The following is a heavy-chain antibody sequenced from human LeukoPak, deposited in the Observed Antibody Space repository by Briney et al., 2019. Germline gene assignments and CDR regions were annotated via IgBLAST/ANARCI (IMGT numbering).Heavy chain of an antibody. J-gene: IGHJ4*02. CDR1: GGSVSSSSYY. V-gene: IGHV4-39*01. CDR2: IYYSGST. D-gene: IGHD6-13*01. CDR3: ASLYSSSWYDY. Sequence: SETLSLTCTVSGGSVSSSSYYWGWIRQPPGKGLEWIGSIYYSGSTYYNPSLKSRVTISVDTSKNQFSLKLSSVTAADTAVYYCASLYSSSWYDYWGQGTLVTVSS.